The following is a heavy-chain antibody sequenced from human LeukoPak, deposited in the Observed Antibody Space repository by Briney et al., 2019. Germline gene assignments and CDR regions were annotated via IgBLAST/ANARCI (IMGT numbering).Heavy chain of an antibody. J-gene: IGHJ6*02. CDR2: ISWNSGSI. V-gene: IGHV3-9*01. Sequence: PGRALRLSCAASGFTLDDYAMDWVRQAPGKGLEWVSGISWNSGSIGYADSVKGRFTISRDNAKNSLYLQMNSLRAEDTALYYCAKDTLAAAGRYYYYGMDVWGQGTTVTVSS. CDR1: GFTLDDYA. CDR3: AKDTLAAAGRYYYYGMDV. D-gene: IGHD6-13*01.